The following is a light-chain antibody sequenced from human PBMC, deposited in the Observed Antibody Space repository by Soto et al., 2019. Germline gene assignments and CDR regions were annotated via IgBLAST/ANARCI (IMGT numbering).Light chain of an antibody. Sequence: DIVMTQSPDSLAVSLGERATINCKSSQRVLYSSSNKNYLAWYQQKPGQPPKLIIYWASTRESGVPDPFSGSGSGTHFTLTISSLQAEDVAVYYCQQYCSSPWTFGQGTKVEIK. CDR2: WAS. J-gene: IGKJ1*01. V-gene: IGKV4-1*01. CDR1: QRVLYSSSNKNY. CDR3: QQYCSSPWT.